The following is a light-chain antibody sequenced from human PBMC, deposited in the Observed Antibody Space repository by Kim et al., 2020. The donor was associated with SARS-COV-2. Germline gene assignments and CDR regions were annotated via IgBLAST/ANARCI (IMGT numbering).Light chain of an antibody. Sequence: QSALTQPASVSGSPGQSITISCTGTSSDVGSYNLVSWYQQHPGKAPKLIIYEVSERPSGVSNRFSGSKSGNTASLTISGLQGEDEADYYCCSCARSGIFVYVFGTGTKVTVL. CDR2: EVS. CDR1: SSDVGSYNL. J-gene: IGLJ1*01. CDR3: CSCARSGIFVYV. V-gene: IGLV2-23*02.